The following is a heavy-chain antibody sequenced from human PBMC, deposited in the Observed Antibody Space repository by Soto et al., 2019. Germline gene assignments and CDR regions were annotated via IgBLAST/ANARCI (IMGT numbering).Heavy chain of an antibody. CDR2: IYHSGST. V-gene: IGHV4-39*01. J-gene: IGHJ4*02. Sequence: QLQLQESGPGLVKPSETLSLTCTVSGGSISSSSYYWGWIRQPPGKGLEWIGSIYHSGSTYYNPSLKSTVTISVATSKTQFSLKLSSVTAADTAVYYCARQGPYDYIWGSYRYRFDYWGQGTLVTVSS. CDR3: ARQGPYDYIWGSYRYRFDY. D-gene: IGHD3-16*02. CDR1: GGSISSSSYY.